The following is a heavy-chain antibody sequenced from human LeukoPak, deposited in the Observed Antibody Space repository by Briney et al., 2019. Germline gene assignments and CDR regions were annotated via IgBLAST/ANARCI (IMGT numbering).Heavy chain of an antibody. CDR3: ARALAVAGTGY. D-gene: IGHD6-19*01. Sequence: GGSLRLSRAGSGFTLSSVWMSSVRQAPGKGLEWVANIKEDGSEKYYVDSVKGRFTISRDNAKNSLYLQMNSLRVEDTAVYYCARALAVAGTGYWGQGTLVTVSS. CDR1: GFTLSSVW. J-gene: IGHJ4*02. CDR2: IKEDGSEK. V-gene: IGHV3-7*01.